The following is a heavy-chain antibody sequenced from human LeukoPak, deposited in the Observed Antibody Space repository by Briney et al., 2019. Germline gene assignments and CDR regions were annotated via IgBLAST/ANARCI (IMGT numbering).Heavy chain of an antibody. Sequence: GSLRLSCAASGFTFSNYEMNWVRQAPGRELEWVSYISSGGLTMYYADSVKGRLTISRDNAKNSLYLQMNSLRAEDTAVYYCARRTTGDDYWGQGTLVTVSS. CDR1: GFTFSNYE. V-gene: IGHV3-48*03. J-gene: IGHJ4*02. D-gene: IGHD4-17*01. CDR3: ARRTTGDDY. CDR2: ISSGGLTM.